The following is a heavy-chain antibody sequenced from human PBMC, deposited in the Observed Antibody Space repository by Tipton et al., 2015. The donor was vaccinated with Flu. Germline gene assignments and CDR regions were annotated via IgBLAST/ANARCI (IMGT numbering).Heavy chain of an antibody. CDR3: ARHTGDSVRGVVDY. CDR2: IYHSGTT. CDR1: GDSISSNYY. J-gene: IGHJ4*02. D-gene: IGHD3-10*02. Sequence: GLVKPSETLSLTCGVSGDSISSNYYWGWIRQPPGKGLEWIGTIYHSGTTYYNPSLKSRLTMSVDTSNNQFSLKLNSVTAADTAVYYCARHTGDSVRGVVDYWGQGTLVTVSS. V-gene: IGHV4-38-2*01.